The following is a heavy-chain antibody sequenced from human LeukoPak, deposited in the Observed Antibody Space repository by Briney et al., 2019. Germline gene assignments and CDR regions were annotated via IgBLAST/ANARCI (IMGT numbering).Heavy chain of an antibody. D-gene: IGHD3-22*01. V-gene: IGHV3-23*01. J-gene: IGHJ6*02. CDR1: GFTFSSYA. CDR2: ISGSGGST. CDR3: ARDIRYYYDSSPSV. Sequence: GGSLRLSCAASGFTFSSYAMSWVRQAPGKGLEWVSAISGSGGSTYYADSVKGRFTISRDNSKNTLYLQMNSLRAEDTAVYYCARDIRYYYDSSPSVWGQGTTVTVSS.